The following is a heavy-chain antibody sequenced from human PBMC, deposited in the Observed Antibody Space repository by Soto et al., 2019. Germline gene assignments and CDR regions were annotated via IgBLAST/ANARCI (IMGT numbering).Heavy chain of an antibody. CDR1: GSTFTNYG. V-gene: IGHV1-18*01. D-gene: IGHD1-1*01. Sequence: QVQLVQSGAEVKKPGASVKVSCKASGSTFTNYGFSWVHQSPGQGLEWVGWISANNGDTHYAQKLQGRVTLTTDTSTGTVYMERRSLRSDETAVYYCARKPTGQPFAYWGQGALVSVSS. CDR3: ARKPTGQPFAY. J-gene: IGHJ4*02. CDR2: ISANNGDT.